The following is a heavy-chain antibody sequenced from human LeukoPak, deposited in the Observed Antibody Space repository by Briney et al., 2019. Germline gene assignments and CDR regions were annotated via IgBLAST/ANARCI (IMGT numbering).Heavy chain of an antibody. V-gene: IGHV3-21*01. J-gene: IGHJ4*02. CDR3: ASVLEGCSSTSCSLFDY. D-gene: IGHD2-2*01. CDR2: ISSSSSYI. CDR1: GFTFSSYS. Sequence: GGSLRLSCAASGFTFSSYSMNWVRQAPGKGLEWVSSISSSSSYIYYADSVKGRFTISRDNAKNSLYLQMNSLRAEDTAVYYCASVLEGCSSTSCSLFDYWGQGTLVTVSS.